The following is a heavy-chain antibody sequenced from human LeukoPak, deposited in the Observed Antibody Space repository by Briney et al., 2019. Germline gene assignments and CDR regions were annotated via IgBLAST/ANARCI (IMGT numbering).Heavy chain of an antibody. D-gene: IGHD2-2*02. CDR2: IIPILGIA. CDR1: GGTFSSYT. CDR3: ARDSLPAAILGDY. J-gene: IGHJ4*02. Sequence: SVKVSCKASGGTFSSYTISWVRQAPGQGLEWMGRIIPILGIANYAQKFQGRVTITADESTSTAYMELSSLRSEDTAVYYCARDSLPAAILGDYWGQGTLVTVSS. V-gene: IGHV1-69*04.